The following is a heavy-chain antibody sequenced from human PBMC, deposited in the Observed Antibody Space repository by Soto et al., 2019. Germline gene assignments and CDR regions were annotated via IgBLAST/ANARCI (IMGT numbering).Heavy chain of an antibody. D-gene: IGHD6-13*01. CDR2: MNPNSGNT. CDR1: GYTFTSYD. V-gene: IGHV1-8*01. Sequence: GASVKVSCKASGYTFTSYDINWVRQATGQGLEWMGWMNPNSGNTGYAQKFQGRVTMTRNTSISTAYMELSSLRSEDTAVYYCARGGGLGDGYSSSPLYYNWFDPWGQGTLVTVSS. J-gene: IGHJ5*02. CDR3: ARGGGLGDGYSSSPLYYNWFDP.